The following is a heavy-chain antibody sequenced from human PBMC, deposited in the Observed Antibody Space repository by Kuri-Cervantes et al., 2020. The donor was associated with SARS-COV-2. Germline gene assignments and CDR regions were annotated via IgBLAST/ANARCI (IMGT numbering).Heavy chain of an antibody. Sequence: GESLKIPCAASGLTLRDYYMSWIRQAPGKGLEWVSYISSSGSTIYYADSVKGRFTISRDNAKNSLYLQMNSLRAEDTAVYYCARDVLLWFREYKGNFDYWGQGTLVTVSS. CDR3: ARDVLLWFREYKGNFDY. D-gene: IGHD3-10*01. V-gene: IGHV3-11*01. J-gene: IGHJ4*02. CDR2: ISSSGSTI. CDR1: GLTLRDYY.